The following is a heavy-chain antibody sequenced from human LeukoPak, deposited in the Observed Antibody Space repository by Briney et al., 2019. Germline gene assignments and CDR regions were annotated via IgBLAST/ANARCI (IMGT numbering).Heavy chain of an antibody. CDR1: GGSVSSSGHY. CDR2: IYFTGST. D-gene: IGHD6-19*01. CDR3: ASGGPYSSGWYLEF. V-gene: IGHV4-31*03. J-gene: IGHJ4*02. Sequence: SETLSLTCTVSGGSVSSSGHYWSWVRQLPGKGLEWIGYIYFTGSTYYNPSLKSRLTISEDRSKNQFSLRLTSVAAADTALYYCASGGPYSSGWYLEFWGQGTLVTVSS.